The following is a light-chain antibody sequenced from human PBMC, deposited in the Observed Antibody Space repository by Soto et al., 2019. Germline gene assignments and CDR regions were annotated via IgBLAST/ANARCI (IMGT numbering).Light chain of an antibody. CDR1: QSVSSRY. J-gene: IGKJ3*01. CDR3: HLYGSSPLFT. Sequence: EIGLTQSPGTLSLSPGERATLSCRASQSVSSRYLAWYQQKPGQAPRLLIYGASSRVTGIPDRFSGSGSGTDFTLTISRLEPEDFAVYYCHLYGSSPLFTFGPGTKVDIK. CDR2: GAS. V-gene: IGKV3-20*01.